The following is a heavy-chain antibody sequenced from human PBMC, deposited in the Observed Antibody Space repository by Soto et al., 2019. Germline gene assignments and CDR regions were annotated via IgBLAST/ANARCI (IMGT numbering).Heavy chain of an antibody. Sequence: GGSLRLSCTASGFTFSNLAITWVRQAPGKGLEWVSTIDAGGGSTHYADSVKGRFTISRDNSKNTLYLQMNSLRAEDTAVYYCAILNAASGSYWGQGSLVTVSS. CDR3: AILNAASGSY. CDR2: IDAGGGST. CDR1: GFTFSNLA. J-gene: IGHJ4*02. D-gene: IGHD6-25*01. V-gene: IGHV3-23*01.